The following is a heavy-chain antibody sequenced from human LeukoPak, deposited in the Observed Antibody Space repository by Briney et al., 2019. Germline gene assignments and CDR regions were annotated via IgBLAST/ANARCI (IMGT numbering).Heavy chain of an antibody. Sequence: PGGSLRLSCAASGFTFSSYSMNWVRQAPGKGLEWVSSISSSSSYIYYADSVKGRFTISRDNAKNSLYLQMNSLRAEDTAVYYCARDPHTEKIRFDYWGQGTLVTVSS. J-gene: IGHJ4*02. CDR1: GFTFSSYS. CDR2: ISSSSSYI. CDR3: ARDPHTEKIRFDY. D-gene: IGHD1-14*01. V-gene: IGHV3-21*01.